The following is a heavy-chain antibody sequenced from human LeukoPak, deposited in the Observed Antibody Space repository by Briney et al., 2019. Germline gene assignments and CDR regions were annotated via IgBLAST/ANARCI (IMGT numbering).Heavy chain of an antibody. J-gene: IGHJ4*02. Sequence: SETLSLTCTVSGGSISSSSYCWGWIRQPPGKGLEWIGTIDYSGSTYYDPSLKSRVTISVDTSKNQFSLKLSSVTAADTALYYCARDYDSRGYYPSSKLDYWGQGTLVTVSS. V-gene: IGHV4-39*07. CDR1: GGSISSSSYC. D-gene: IGHD3-22*01. CDR3: ARDYDSRGYYPSSKLDY. CDR2: IDYSGST.